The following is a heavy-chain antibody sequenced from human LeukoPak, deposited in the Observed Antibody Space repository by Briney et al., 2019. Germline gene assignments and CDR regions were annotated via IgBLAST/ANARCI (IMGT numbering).Heavy chain of an antibody. CDR2: IYYSGST. J-gene: IGHJ3*02. CDR1: GGSISSGDYY. CDR3: ARDSSRRGYFWSGYYTGGAFDI. Sequence: SETLSLTCTVSGGSISSGDYYWSWIRQPPGKGLEWIGYIYYSGSTYYNPSLKSRVTISVDTSKNQFSLKLSSVTAADTAVYYCARDSSRRGYFWSGYYTGGAFDIWGQGTMVTVSS. V-gene: IGHV4-30-4*08. D-gene: IGHD3-3*01.